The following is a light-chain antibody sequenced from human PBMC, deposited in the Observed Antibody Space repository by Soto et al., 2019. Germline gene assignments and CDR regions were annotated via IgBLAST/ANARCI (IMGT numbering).Light chain of an antibody. CDR2: DAS. V-gene: IGKV3-11*01. CDR1: QSVSTY. CDR3: QQRTNWPPTRT. Sequence: EIVLTQSPASLSLSPGERATLSCRASQSVSTYLAWYQQKPGQAPRLLIYDASNRATGIPARFSGSGSGTDFTLNISSREPEDFAVYYCQQRTNWPPTRTFGQGTKVEIK. J-gene: IGKJ1*01.